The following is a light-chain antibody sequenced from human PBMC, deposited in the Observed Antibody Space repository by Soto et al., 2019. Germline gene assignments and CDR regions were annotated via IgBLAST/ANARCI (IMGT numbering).Light chain of an antibody. V-gene: IGKV3-15*01. CDR1: QSVSRN. CDR2: GAS. Sequence: EIVMTQSPATLSVSPGERATLSCRASQSVSRNLAWYQQKPGQAPRLLIYGASTRATGISPRFSGSESGTEFTLTINSLQSEDAAVYHCQQYNSWSSITFGGGTKVEIK. J-gene: IGKJ4*01. CDR3: QQYNSWSSIT.